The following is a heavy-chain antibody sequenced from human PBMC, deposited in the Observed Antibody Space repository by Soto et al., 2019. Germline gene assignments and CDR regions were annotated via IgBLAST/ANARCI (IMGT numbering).Heavy chain of an antibody. D-gene: IGHD6-13*01. J-gene: IGHJ4*02. CDR3: AKVSGIPY. CDR1: GFTFSRYG. V-gene: IGHV3-30*18. Sequence: QVQLVVSGGGVVQPRRSLRLSCAASGFTFSRYGMQWVRQAPGKGLEWVAVISYDGSNTYYADSVKGRFTISRDNSKNTLYLQMNSLRAEDTAVYYGAKVSGIPYWGQGTLVTVSS. CDR2: ISYDGSNT.